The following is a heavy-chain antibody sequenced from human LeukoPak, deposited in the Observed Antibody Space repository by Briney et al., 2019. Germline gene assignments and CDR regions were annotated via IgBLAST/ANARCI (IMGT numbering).Heavy chain of an antibody. CDR2: INPNSGGT. CDR1: GYTFTGYY. D-gene: IGHD2-21*01. J-gene: IGHJ6*03. CDR3: ARGDLWYYYMDV. Sequence: ASVKVSCKASGYTFTGYYMHWVRQAPGQGLEWMGRINPNSGGTNYAQKFQGRVTMTRDTSISTAYMELSRLRSDDTAVYCCARGDLWYYYMDVWSKGTTVTVSS. V-gene: IGHV1-2*06.